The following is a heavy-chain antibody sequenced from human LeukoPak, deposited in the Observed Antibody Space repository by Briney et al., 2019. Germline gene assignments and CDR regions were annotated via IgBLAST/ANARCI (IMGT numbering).Heavy chain of an antibody. V-gene: IGHV3-23*01. Sequence: GGSLRLSCAASGFTLNNYAVRWVRQAPGKGLDWVSGISASGAKTYYADSVKGRFTISRDNSRNTLYLQMTSLRVEDTAVYYCSKDPVRHGIGLYWFDLWGQGTVVTVSS. CDR2: ISASGAKT. J-gene: IGHJ5*02. D-gene: IGHD6-19*01. CDR1: GFTLNNYA. CDR3: SKDPVRHGIGLYWFDL.